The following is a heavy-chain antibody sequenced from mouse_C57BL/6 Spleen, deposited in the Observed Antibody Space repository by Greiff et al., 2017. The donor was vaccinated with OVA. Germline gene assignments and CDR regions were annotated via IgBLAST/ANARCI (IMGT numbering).Heavy chain of an antibody. J-gene: IGHJ4*01. CDR2: IYPSDSET. V-gene: IGHV1-61*01. CDR1: GYTFTSYW. D-gene: IGHD1-1*01. CDR3: ATTVVASPCYAMDY. Sequence: VQLQQPGAELVRPGSSVKLSCKASGYTFTSYWMDWVKQRPGQGLEWIGNIYPSDSETHYNQKFKDKATLTVDKSSSTAYMQLSSLTSEDSAVYYCATTVVASPCYAMDYWGQGTSVTVSS.